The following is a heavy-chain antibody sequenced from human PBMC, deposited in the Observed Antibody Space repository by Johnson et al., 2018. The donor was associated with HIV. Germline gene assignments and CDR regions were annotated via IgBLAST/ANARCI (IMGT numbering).Heavy chain of an antibody. Sequence: QVQLVESGGGLVRPGGYLRLSCAASGFTFSSYPIHWVRQAPGKGLEWVAVISYDGNNKYYADSVKGRFTISRDNSKNTLYLQMNSLRAEDTAVYYCARLRGAFDIWGQGTMVTVSS. CDR3: ARLRGAFDI. V-gene: IGHV3-30-3*01. CDR2: ISYDGNNK. J-gene: IGHJ3*02. D-gene: IGHD4-17*01. CDR1: GFTFSSYP.